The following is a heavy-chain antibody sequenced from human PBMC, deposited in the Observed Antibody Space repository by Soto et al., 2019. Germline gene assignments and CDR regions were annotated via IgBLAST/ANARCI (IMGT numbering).Heavy chain of an antibody. V-gene: IGHV4-4*02. CDR2: IYHSGST. CDR1: GGSISSSNW. CDR3: ASVSNTYAPQTGFDY. J-gene: IGHJ4*02. D-gene: IGHD5-18*01. Sequence: PSETLSLTCAVSGGSISSSNWWSWVRQPPGKGLEWIGEIYHSGSTNYNPSLKSRVTISVDKSKNQFSLKLSSVTAADTAVYYCASVSNTYAPQTGFDYGGQETLVPVSS.